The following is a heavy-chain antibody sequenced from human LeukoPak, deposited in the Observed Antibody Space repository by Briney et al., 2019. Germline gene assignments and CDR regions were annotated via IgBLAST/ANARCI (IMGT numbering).Heavy chain of an antibody. D-gene: IGHD6-6*01. Sequence: GGSLRLSCAASGFTFSSYAMSWVRQAPGKGLEWVSAISGSGGSTYYADSVKGRFTISRDNSKNTLYLQMNSLRAEDMAVYYCAKDQRYSSSTQMFDYWGQGTLVTVSS. CDR3: AKDQRYSSSTQMFDY. V-gene: IGHV3-23*01. CDR1: GFTFSSYA. CDR2: ISGSGGST. J-gene: IGHJ4*02.